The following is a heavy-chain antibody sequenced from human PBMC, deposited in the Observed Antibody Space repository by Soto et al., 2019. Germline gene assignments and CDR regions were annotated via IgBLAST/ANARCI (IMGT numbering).Heavy chain of an antibody. CDR1: GYTFTSYG. CDR2: ISAYNGNT. V-gene: IGHV1-18*01. CDR3: AGVPITPVQRVSAPYYYGTDF. J-gene: IGHJ6*02. D-gene: IGHD3-10*01. Sequence: QVQLVQSGAEVKKPGASVTVSCKASGYTFTSYGISWVRQAPGQGLEWMGWISAYNGNTNYAQKLQGRVTMPTDASTSTASMERSSLQSDNPPVYYFAGVPITPVQRVSAPYYYGTDFWGQETKVTVSS.